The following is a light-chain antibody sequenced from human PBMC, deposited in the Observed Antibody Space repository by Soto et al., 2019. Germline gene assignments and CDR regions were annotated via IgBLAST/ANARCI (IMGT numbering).Light chain of an antibody. CDR3: QQYNNWPRT. V-gene: IGKV3-15*01. Sequence: EIVMTQSPATLSVSPGERSTLSCMASQSVNSHFAWYQQKPGQAPRLLIYGASSRAAGIPARFSGSGSGTEFTLTISSLQSEDFAVYYCQQYNNWPRTVGQGTKVEIK. CDR1: QSVNSH. CDR2: GAS. J-gene: IGKJ1*01.